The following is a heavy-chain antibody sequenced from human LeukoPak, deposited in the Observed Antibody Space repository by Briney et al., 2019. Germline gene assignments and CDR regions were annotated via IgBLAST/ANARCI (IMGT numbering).Heavy chain of an antibody. J-gene: IGHJ4*02. Sequence: SETLSLTCTVSGGSISSSSYYWGWIRQPPGKGLEWIGSIYYSGSTYYNPPLKSRVTISVDTSKNQFSLKLSSVTAADTAVYYCARLVGATRPGYWGQGTLVTVSS. CDR2: IYYSGST. CDR1: GGSISSSSYY. D-gene: IGHD1-26*01. CDR3: ARLVGATRPGY. V-gene: IGHV4-39*01.